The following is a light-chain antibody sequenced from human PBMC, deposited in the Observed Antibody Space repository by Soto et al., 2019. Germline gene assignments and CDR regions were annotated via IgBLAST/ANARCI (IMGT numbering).Light chain of an antibody. V-gene: IGKV3-11*01. Sequence: EIVLTQSPAILSMSPGERSTLSCRTSQSVSSYFPWYQQKPGQAPRLLIYDGSNSATGVPARFSGSGSGTDFTLTISSLELEDFALYYCQQRRYWPVTFGQGTKVEIK. CDR1: QSVSSY. CDR3: QQRRYWPVT. CDR2: DGS. J-gene: IGKJ1*01.